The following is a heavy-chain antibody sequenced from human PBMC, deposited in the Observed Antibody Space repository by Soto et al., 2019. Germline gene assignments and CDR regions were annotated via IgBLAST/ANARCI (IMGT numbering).Heavy chain of an antibody. J-gene: IGHJ4*02. CDR3: ARGSDYGRAHDY. D-gene: IGHD4-17*01. Sequence: SETLSLTCTVSGGSISSGDYYWSWIRQPPGKGLEWIGYIYYSGSTYYNPSLKSRVTISVDTSKNQFSLKLSSVTAADTAVYYCARGSDYGRAHDYWGQGTLVTVSS. V-gene: IGHV4-30-4*01. CDR1: GGSISSGDYY. CDR2: IYYSGST.